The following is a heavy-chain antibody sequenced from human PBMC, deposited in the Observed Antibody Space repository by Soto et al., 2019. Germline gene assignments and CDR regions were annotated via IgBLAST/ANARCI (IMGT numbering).Heavy chain of an antibody. CDR3: ASTTSYYYDSRGSEPYGMDA. CDR1: GFTFSSYG. D-gene: IGHD3-22*01. CDR2: ISYDGSNK. V-gene: IGHV3-30*03. J-gene: IGHJ6*02. Sequence: GGSLRLSCAASGFTFSSYGMHWVRQAPGKGLEWVAVISYDGSNKYYVDSVKGRFTISRDNAKNSLYLQMNSLRAEDTAVYYWASTTSYYYDSRGSEPYGMDAGGQGTRVTVSS.